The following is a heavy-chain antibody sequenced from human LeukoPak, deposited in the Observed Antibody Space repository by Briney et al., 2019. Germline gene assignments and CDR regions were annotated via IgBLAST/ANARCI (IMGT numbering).Heavy chain of an antibody. Sequence: GGSLRLFCAASGYSFSTDWMHWVRQAPGKGLVWVARIKSDVRNTDYAASVKGRFTISRDDANNILYLQMNNLRVEDTAVYYCTAIRPDYWGQGTVVTVSS. CDR2: IKSDVRNT. CDR3: TAIRPDY. V-gene: IGHV3-74*01. D-gene: IGHD2-21*02. J-gene: IGHJ4*02. CDR1: GYSFSTDW.